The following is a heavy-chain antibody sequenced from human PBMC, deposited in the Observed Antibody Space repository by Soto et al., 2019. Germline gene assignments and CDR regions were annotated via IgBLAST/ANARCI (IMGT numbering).Heavy chain of an antibody. Sequence: SETLSLTCTVSGGSISSYYWSWIRQPPGKGLEWIGYIYYSGSTNYNPSLKSRVTISVDTSKNQFSLKLSSVTAADKAVYYCARSHNYDFWSGYYNYFDYWGQGTLVTVSS. J-gene: IGHJ4*02. V-gene: IGHV4-59*01. D-gene: IGHD3-3*01. CDR1: GGSISSYY. CDR3: ARSHNYDFWSGYYNYFDY. CDR2: IYYSGST.